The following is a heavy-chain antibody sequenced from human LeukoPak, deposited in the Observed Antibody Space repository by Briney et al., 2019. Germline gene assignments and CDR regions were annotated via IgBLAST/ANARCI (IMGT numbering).Heavy chain of an antibody. CDR2: IIPIFGTA. V-gene: IGHV1-69*13. Sequence: GASVKVSCKASGYTFTSYGISWVRQAPGQGLEWMGGIIPIFGTANYAQKFQGRVTITADESTSAAYMELSSLRSEDTAVYYCARVSTVTTTSPYYYYYYYMDVWGKGTTVTVSS. J-gene: IGHJ6*03. CDR3: ARVSTVTTTSPYYYYYYYMDV. CDR1: GYTFTSYG. D-gene: IGHD4-17*01.